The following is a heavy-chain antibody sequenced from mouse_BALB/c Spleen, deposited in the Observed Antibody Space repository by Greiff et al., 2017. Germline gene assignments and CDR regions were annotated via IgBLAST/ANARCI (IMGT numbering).Heavy chain of an antibody. J-gene: IGHJ1*01. CDR2: INPSNGGT. D-gene: IGHD4-1*01. V-gene: IGHV1S81*02. CDR3: TTGTYVDV. CDR1: GYTFTSYY. Sequence: QVQLQQSGAELVKPGASVKLSCKASGYTFTSYYMYWVKQRPGQGLEWIGEINPSNGGTNFNEKFKSKATLTVDKSSSTAYMQLSSLTSEDSAVYYCTTGTYVDVWGAGTTVTVSS.